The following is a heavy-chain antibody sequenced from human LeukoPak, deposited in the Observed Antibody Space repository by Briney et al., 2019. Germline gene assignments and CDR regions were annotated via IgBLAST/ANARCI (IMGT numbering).Heavy chain of an antibody. Sequence: SETLSLTCTVSGGSISSSSYYWGWIRQPPGKGLEWIGSIYYSGSTYYSPSLKSRVTISVDTSKNQFSLKLSSVTAADTAVYYCARDGSDYYWGQGTLVTVSS. CDR1: GGSISSSSYY. D-gene: IGHD4-17*01. CDR2: IYYSGST. V-gene: IGHV4-39*07. CDR3: ARDGSDYY. J-gene: IGHJ4*02.